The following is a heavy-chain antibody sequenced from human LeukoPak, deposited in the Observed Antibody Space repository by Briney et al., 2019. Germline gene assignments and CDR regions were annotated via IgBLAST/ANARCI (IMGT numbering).Heavy chain of an antibody. CDR2: IYSGGST. CDR3: ARGHSRGYGYGTTQGMDV. V-gene: IGHV3-53*01. Sequence: GGSLRLSCTAPGLIVSSNYMNWVRQAPGKGLEWVSVIYSGGSTYYADSVKGRFIISRDNFKNTLYLQMNSLRAEDTAVYYCARGHSRGYGYGTTQGMDVWGQGTTVTVSS. D-gene: IGHD5-18*01. CDR1: GLIVSSNY. J-gene: IGHJ6*02.